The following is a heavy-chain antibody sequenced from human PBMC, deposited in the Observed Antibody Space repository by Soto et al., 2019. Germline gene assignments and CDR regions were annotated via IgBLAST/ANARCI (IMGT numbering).Heavy chain of an antibody. Sequence: PGESLKISCKGSGYSFTSYWISWVRQMPGKGLEWMGRIDPSDSYTNYSPSFQGHVTISADKSISTAYLQWSSLKASDTAMYYCARLVCSSTSCYSTYYYYGMDVWGQGTTDTVSS. CDR3: ARLVCSSTSCYSTYYYYGMDV. CDR1: GYSFTSYW. CDR2: IDPSDSYT. V-gene: IGHV5-10-1*01. J-gene: IGHJ6*02. D-gene: IGHD2-2*01.